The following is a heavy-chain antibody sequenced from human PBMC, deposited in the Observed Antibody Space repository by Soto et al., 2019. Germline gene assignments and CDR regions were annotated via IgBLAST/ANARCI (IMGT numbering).Heavy chain of an antibody. V-gene: IGHV1-69*13. J-gene: IGHJ6*02. Sequence: SVKVSCKASGGTFSSYAISWVRQAPGQGLEWMGGIIPIFGTANYAQKFQGRVTITADESTSTAYMELSSLRSEDTAVYYCASPPVGYDIEYGMDVWGQGTTVTVSS. CDR3: ASPPVGYDIEYGMDV. D-gene: IGHD3-9*01. CDR1: GGTFSSYA. CDR2: IIPIFGTA.